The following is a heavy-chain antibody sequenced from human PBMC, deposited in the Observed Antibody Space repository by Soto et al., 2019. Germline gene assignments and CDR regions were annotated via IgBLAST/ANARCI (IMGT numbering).Heavy chain of an antibody. Sequence: EVQLVESGGGLVQPGGSLRLSCAASGFTVSSNYMSWVRQAPGKGLEWVSVIYSGGSTYYADSVKGRFTIARHNSKNTLYLQMNSLRAEDTAVYYCATGTTIGRFDYWGQGTLVTVSS. D-gene: IGHD1-7*01. CDR1: GFTVSSNY. J-gene: IGHJ4*02. V-gene: IGHV3-53*04. CDR2: IYSGGST. CDR3: ATGTTIGRFDY.